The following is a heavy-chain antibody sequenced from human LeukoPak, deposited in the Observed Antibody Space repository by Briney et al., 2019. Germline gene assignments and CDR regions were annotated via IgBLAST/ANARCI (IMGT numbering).Heavy chain of an antibody. CDR2: SYYSGST. CDR1: GGSISSYY. V-gene: IGHV4-59*01. CDR3: ARDLGVDSYGYESGLDV. Sequence: SETLSLTCTVSGGSISSYYCTRILQPPGKGLEWIGYSYYSGSTNYNPSLKSRVTISVDTSKNQFSLKLSSVTAADTAVYYCARDLGVDSYGYESGLDVWGQGTTVTVSS. D-gene: IGHD5-18*01. J-gene: IGHJ6*02.